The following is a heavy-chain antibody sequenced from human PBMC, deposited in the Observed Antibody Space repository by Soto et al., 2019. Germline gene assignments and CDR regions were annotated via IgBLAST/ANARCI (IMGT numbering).Heavy chain of an antibody. CDR3: ARALVGRLYYYYYGMDV. Sequence: GASVKVSCKASGGTFSSYAISWVRQAPGQGLEWMGGIIPIFGTANYAQKFQGRVTITADESTSTAYMELSSLRSEDTAVYYCARALVGRLYYYYYGMDVWGQGTTVTVSS. CDR2: IIPIFGTA. V-gene: IGHV1-69*13. J-gene: IGHJ6*02. D-gene: IGHD6-13*01. CDR1: GGTFSSYA.